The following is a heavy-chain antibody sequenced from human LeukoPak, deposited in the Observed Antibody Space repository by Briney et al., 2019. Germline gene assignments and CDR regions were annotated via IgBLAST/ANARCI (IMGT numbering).Heavy chain of an antibody. CDR1: GGSISSYY. CDR3: ARVASDYANNYYYYYYMDV. Sequence: PSETLSLTCTVSGGSISSYYWSWIRQPPGKGLEWIGYIYYSGSTNYNPSLKSRVTISVDTSKNQFSLKLSSVTAADTAVYYCARVASDYANNYYYYYYMDVWGKGTTVTVSS. D-gene: IGHD4-17*01. CDR2: IYYSGST. V-gene: IGHV4-59*01. J-gene: IGHJ6*03.